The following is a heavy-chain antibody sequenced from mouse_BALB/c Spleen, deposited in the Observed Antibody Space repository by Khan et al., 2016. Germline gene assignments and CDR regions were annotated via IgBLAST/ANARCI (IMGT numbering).Heavy chain of an antibody. D-gene: IGHD2-4*01. CDR3: ARDGTMITTTGFDY. Sequence: EVQLQESGPSLVKPSQTLSLTCSVTGDSITSGYWNWIRKFPGNKLEYMGYISYSGSTYYNPSLKSRISITRDTSKNQYYLQLSSVTTEETATYYCARDGTMITTTGFDYWGQGTTLTVSS. CDR2: ISYSGST. V-gene: IGHV3-8*02. CDR1: GDSITSGY. J-gene: IGHJ2*01.